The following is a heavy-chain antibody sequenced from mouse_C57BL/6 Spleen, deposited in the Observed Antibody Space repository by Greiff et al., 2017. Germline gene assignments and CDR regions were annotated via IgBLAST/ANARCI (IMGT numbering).Heavy chain of an antibody. V-gene: IGHV1-81*01. CDR1: GYTFTSYG. Sequence: QVQLKQSGAELARPGASVKLSCKASGYTFTSYGISWVKQRTGQGLEWIGEIYPRSGNTYYNEKFKGKATLTADKSSSTAYMELRSLTSEDSAVYFCARGDDYGGYFDYWGQGTTLTVSS. D-gene: IGHD2-4*01. CDR2: IYPRSGNT. CDR3: ARGDDYGGYFDY. J-gene: IGHJ2*01.